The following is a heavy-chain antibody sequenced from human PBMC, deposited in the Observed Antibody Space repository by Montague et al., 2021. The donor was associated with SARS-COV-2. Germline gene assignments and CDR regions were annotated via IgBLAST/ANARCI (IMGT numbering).Heavy chain of an antibody. V-gene: IGHV4-34*01. CDR3: ARVGRQQLVRLSGMDV. J-gene: IGHJ6*02. CDR2: INHSGST. Sequence: SETLSLTCAVYGGSLSGYDWSWIRQPPGKGLEWIGEINHSGSTXXXPSXXXRVSISVDTSKNQFSLKLSSVTAADTAVYYCARVGRQQLVRLSGMDVWGQGTTVTVSS. CDR1: GGSLSGYD. D-gene: IGHD6-13*01.